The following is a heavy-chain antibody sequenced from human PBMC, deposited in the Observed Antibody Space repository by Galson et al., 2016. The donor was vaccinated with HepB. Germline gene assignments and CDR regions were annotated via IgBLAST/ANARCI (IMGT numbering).Heavy chain of an antibody. J-gene: IGHJ4*02. Sequence: SLRLSCAASGFTFSTYAMNWVRQAPGKGLEWVSTISGSGGSTYYADSVKGRFTISGDNSKNTLYLQMNSLRAEETAVYYCAKAASSYYDFWSGYFAAADYWGQGTLVTVSS. CDR3: AKAASSYYDFWSGYFAAADY. D-gene: IGHD3-3*01. V-gene: IGHV3-23*01. CDR1: GFTFSTYA. CDR2: ISGSGGST.